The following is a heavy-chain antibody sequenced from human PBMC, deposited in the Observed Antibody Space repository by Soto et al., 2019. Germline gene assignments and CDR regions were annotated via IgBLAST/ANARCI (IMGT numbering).Heavy chain of an antibody. CDR2: INPDGGGT. J-gene: IGHJ6*02. D-gene: IGHD4-4*01. Sequence: QVQLVQSGAEVKKPGASVKVSCKASGYTFTSYYMHWVRLAPGQGLEWMGIINPDGGGTSYAQQFQGRVIMTRDTSTSTVYRVMSSLRSEDTAVYYCAVGGNYLSMDVWGQGTTVTVSS. V-gene: IGHV1-46*01. CDR3: AVGGNYLSMDV. CDR1: GYTFTSYY.